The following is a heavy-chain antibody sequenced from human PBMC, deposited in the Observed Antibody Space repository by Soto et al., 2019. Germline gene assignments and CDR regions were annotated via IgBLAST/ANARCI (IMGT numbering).Heavy chain of an antibody. D-gene: IGHD2-8*01. CDR1: GFTFSSYA. CDR2: ISYDGSNK. J-gene: IGHJ6*02. V-gene: IGHV3-30-3*01. Sequence: PGGSLRLSCAASGFTFSSYAMHWVRQAPGKGLEWVAAISYDGSNKYYADSVKGRFTISRDNSKNTLYLQMNSLRAEDTAVYYCASPARYCTNGVCYRFYYYYGMDVWGQGTTVTVSS. CDR3: ASPARYCTNGVCYRFYYYYGMDV.